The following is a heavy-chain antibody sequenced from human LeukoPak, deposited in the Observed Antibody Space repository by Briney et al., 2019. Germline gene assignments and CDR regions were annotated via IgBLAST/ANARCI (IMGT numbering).Heavy chain of an antibody. CDR2: ISERGGST. J-gene: IGHJ4*02. CDR1: GISLSNYA. Sequence: GGPLRLSCVVSGISLSNYAMTWVRQAPGKGLEWVSYISERGGSTTYADSVKGRFTISRDTSLNTLYLQMNNLRAEDTAVYFCAKRGVVIRGILVIGYHQEAYHYDFWGQGVLVTVSS. D-gene: IGHD3-10*01. V-gene: IGHV3-23*01. CDR3: AKRGVVIRGILVIGYHQEAYHYDF.